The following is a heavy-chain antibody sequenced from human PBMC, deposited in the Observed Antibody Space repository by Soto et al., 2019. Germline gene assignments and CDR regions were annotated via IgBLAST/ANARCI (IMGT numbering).Heavy chain of an antibody. V-gene: IGHV1-2*04. CDR3: ARDRRYYDSSGPIWNRDYYYYGMDV. Sequence: ASVKVSCKASGYTFTGYYMHWVRQAPGQGLEWMGWINPNSGGTNYAQKFQGWVTMTRDTSISTAYMELSRLRSDDTAVYYCARDRRYYDSSGPIWNRDYYYYGMDVWGQGTTVTVSS. CDR1: GYTFTGYY. CDR2: INPNSGGT. D-gene: IGHD3-22*01. J-gene: IGHJ6*02.